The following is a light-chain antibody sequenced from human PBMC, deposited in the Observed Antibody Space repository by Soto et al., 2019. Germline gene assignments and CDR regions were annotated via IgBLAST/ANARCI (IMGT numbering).Light chain of an antibody. V-gene: IGKV3-20*01. CDR2: AS. J-gene: IGKJ3*01. Sequence: EIVLTQSPGTLSLSPGERATLSCRASQSVSDMYLAWYQQKPGQAPGLLIYASNRATGITDRFSGSGSVTDFTLTISRLEPEDFEVYYCQHYGTSALFGPGTKVEIK. CDR1: QSVSDMY. CDR3: QHYGTSAL.